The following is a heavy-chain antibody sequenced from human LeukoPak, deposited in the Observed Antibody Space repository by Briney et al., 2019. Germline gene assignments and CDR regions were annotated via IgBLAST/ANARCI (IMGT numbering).Heavy chain of an antibody. V-gene: IGHV4-34*01. CDR2: IDHSGST. CDR3: ARGDDGPTHYFDY. CDR1: GGSFSGFY. J-gene: IGHJ4*02. D-gene: IGHD4/OR15-4a*01. Sequence: SETLSLTCAVYGGSFSGFYWSWIRQPPGNGLEWIGEIDHSGSTTYNPSLKSRVTIAVDTSKNQFSLKLSSVTAADTAVYYCARGDDGPTHYFDYWGQGTLVSVSS.